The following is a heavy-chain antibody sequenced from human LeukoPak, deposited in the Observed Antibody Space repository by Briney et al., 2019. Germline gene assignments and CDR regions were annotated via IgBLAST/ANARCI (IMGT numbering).Heavy chain of an antibody. CDR3: VRVSGSAFDI. Sequence: GGSLRLSCAASGFTLSGYDMHWVRQVTGKGLEWVSGIGIGGVIYYADSVKGRFTISRENAKNSLYLQMNTLRVGDTAIYYCVRVSGSAFDIWGQGTMVTVSS. CDR2: IGIGGVI. D-gene: IGHD6-19*01. CDR1: GFTLSGYD. V-gene: IGHV3-13*01. J-gene: IGHJ3*02.